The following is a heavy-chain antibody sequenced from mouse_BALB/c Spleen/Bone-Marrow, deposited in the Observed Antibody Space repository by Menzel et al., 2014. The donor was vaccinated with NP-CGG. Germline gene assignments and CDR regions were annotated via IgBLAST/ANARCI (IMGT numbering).Heavy chain of an antibody. J-gene: IGHJ3*01. CDR3: ARATTAGFAY. CDR2: IYPYNGGT. Sequence: EVQLQQSGPELVKPGASVKISCKASGYTFTDYNMHWVKQSHGKSLEWIGYIYPYNGGTGYNQKFKSKATLTVDNSSSTAYMELRSLTSEDFAVYYCARATTAGFAYWGQGTLVTVSA. D-gene: IGHD1-2*01. V-gene: IGHV1S29*02. CDR1: GYTFTDYN.